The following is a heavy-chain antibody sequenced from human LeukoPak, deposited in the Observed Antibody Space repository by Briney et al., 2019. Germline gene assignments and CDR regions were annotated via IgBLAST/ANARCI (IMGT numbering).Heavy chain of an antibody. CDR1: GYTFTSYD. CDR3: ARGVGGDYGVLWFDP. V-gene: IGHV1-2*02. J-gene: IGHJ5*02. CDR2: INPNSGGT. D-gene: IGHD4-17*01. Sequence: ASVKVSCKASGYTFTSYDINWVRQATGQGLEWMGWINPNSGGTNYAQKFQGRVTMTRDTSISTAYMELSRLRSDDTAVYYCARGVGGDYGVLWFDPWGQGTLVTVSS.